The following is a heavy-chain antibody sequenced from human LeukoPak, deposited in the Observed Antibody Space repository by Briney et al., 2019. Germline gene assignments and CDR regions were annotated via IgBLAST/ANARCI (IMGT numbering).Heavy chain of an antibody. V-gene: IGHV1-2*02. CDR2: INPNSGGT. D-gene: IGHD3-3*01. J-gene: IGHJ4*02. CDR3: ARASGVTKILPDY. Sequence: ASVKVSCKASGYTFTGYYMHWVRQAPGQGLEWMGWINPNSGGTNYAQKFQGRVTMTRDTSISTAYMELRSLRSDDTAVYYCARASGVTKILPDYWGQGTLVTVSS. CDR1: GYTFTGYY.